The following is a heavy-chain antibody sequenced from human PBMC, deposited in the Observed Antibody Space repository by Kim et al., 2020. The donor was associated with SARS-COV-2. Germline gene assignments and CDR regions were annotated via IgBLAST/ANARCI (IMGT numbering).Heavy chain of an antibody. CDR1: GYTFTVYY. CDR3: VREFHGGKFDY. CDR2: INPNTGGT. V-gene: IGHV1-2*02. J-gene: IGHJ4*02. Sequence: ASVKVSCKASGYTFTVYYIHWVRQAPGQGLEWMGLINPNTGGTKYAQKFQARVTMTRDTSISTAFMELSSLRSDDTAIYYCVREFHGGKFDYWGQGTLVTVSS. D-gene: IGHD3-16*01.